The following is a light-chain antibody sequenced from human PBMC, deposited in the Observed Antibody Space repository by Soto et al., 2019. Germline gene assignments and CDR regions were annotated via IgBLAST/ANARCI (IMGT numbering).Light chain of an antibody. J-gene: IGKJ4*01. CDR1: QGIGDT. CDR3: QPYNNWPLT. CDR2: DTS. Sequence: EVVMSQSRATLSVSPGEVATFSWRASQGIGDTLAWYQHKPGQTPRLLIYDTSTRATGVPTRFSGSRSGAEFTLTINSLQSEDFAVYYCQPYNNWPLTFGGGTKVDIK. V-gene: IGKV3-15*01.